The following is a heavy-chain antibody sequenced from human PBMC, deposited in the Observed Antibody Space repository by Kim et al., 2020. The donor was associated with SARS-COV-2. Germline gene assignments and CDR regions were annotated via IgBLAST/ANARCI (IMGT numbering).Heavy chain of an antibody. J-gene: IGHJ3*02. CDR3: AKDRGDMVYAPNDAFDI. CDR1: GFTFSSYA. Sequence: GGSLRLSCAASGFTFSSYAMSWVRQAPGKGLEWVSAISGSGGSTYYADSVKGRFTISRDNSKNTLYLQMNSLRAEDTAVYYCAKDRGDMVYAPNDAFDIWGQGTMVTVSS. D-gene: IGHD2-8*01. V-gene: IGHV3-23*01. CDR2: ISGSGGST.